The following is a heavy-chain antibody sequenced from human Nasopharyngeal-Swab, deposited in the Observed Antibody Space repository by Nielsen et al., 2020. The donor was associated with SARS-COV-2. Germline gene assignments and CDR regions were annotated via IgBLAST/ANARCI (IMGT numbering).Heavy chain of an antibody. CDR2: ISSSSSYI. D-gene: IGHD2-8*01. CDR3: ARAEGGLYAPDY. Sequence: GGSLRLSCAASGFTFSSYSMNWVRQAPGEGLEWVSSISSSSSYIYYADSVKGRFTISRDNAKNSLYLQMNSLRAEDTAVYYCARAEGGLYAPDYWGQGTLVTVSS. J-gene: IGHJ4*02. V-gene: IGHV3-21*01. CDR1: GFTFSSYS.